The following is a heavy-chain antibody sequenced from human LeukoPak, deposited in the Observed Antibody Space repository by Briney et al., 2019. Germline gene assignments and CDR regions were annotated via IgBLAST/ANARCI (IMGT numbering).Heavy chain of an antibody. CDR3: ASGYSYGPYYYFDY. CDR2: IIPIFGTA. D-gene: IGHD5-18*01. CDR1: GGTFSSYA. Sequence: ASVKVSCKASGGTFSSYAISWVRQAPGQGLEWMGGIIPIFGTANYAQKFQGRVTITADESTSTAYMELSSLRSEDTAVYHCASGYSYGPYYYFDYWGQGTLVTVSS. V-gene: IGHV1-69*13. J-gene: IGHJ4*02.